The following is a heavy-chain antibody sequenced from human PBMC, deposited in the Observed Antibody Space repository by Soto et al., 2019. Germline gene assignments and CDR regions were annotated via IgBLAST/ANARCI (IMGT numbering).Heavy chain of an antibody. CDR1: GGTFSSFG. J-gene: IGHJ4*02. D-gene: IGHD5-12*01. CDR2: IIPLYGTA. V-gene: IGHV1-69*01. CDR3: ARDRSMEGYKSRSFDY. Sequence: HVQLVQSGAEVKKPGSSVKVSCKASGGTFSSFGFNWLRQAPGQGLEWMGGIIPLYGTANPAHRFQVRVTISADESSSTVYMELISLRSEDTGIYYCARDRSMEGYKSRSFDYWGQGTLVTVSS.